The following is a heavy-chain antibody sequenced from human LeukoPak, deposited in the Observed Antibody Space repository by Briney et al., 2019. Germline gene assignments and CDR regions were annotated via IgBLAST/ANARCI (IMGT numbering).Heavy chain of an antibody. Sequence: ASVKVSCKASGYTFSTYGLSWVRQAPGQGLEWMGWISGFRGNTNYAQKFQGRVTMTTDTSTTTAYMELRSLSSDDTGVYFCARDFLSYDGTENHYDDTFDIWGQGTMVTVSS. J-gene: IGHJ3*02. D-gene: IGHD3-22*01. CDR1: GYTFSTYG. V-gene: IGHV1-18*01. CDR3: ARDFLSYDGTENHYDDTFDI. CDR2: ISGFRGNT.